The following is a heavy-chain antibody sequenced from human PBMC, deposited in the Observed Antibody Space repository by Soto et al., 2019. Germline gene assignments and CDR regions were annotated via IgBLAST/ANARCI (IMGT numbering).Heavy chain of an antibody. CDR2: INPSGGST. CDR3: ARVRGDYGDSLNAFDI. CDR1: GYTFTSYY. Sequence: QVQLVQSGAEVKKPGASVKVSCKASGYTFTSYYMHWVRQAPGQGLEWMGIINPSGGSTSYAQKFQGRVTMTRDTSTSTVYMELSSLRSEDTAVYYCARVRGDYGDSLNAFDIWGQGTMVTVSS. D-gene: IGHD4-17*01. J-gene: IGHJ3*02. V-gene: IGHV1-46*03.